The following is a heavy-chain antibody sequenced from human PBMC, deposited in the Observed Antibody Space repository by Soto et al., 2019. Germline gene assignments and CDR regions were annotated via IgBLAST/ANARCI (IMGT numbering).Heavy chain of an antibody. CDR2: IYYSGST. CDR3: VSAAYYYYYGMDV. Sequence: QLQLQESGPGLVKPSETLSLTCTVSGGSISSSSYYWGWIRQPPGKGLEWIGSIYYSGSTYYNPSLKSRVTISVDTSKNQFSLTLSSVPAADTAVYYCVSAAYYYYYGMDVWGQGTTVTVSS. D-gene: IGHD1-26*01. V-gene: IGHV4-39*01. J-gene: IGHJ6*02. CDR1: GGSISSSSYY.